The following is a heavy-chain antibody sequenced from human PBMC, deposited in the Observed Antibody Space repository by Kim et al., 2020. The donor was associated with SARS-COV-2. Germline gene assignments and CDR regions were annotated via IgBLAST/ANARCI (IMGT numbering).Heavy chain of an antibody. CDR1: GFTFSSYA. D-gene: IGHD3-10*01. CDR2: ISYDGSNK. CDR3: ARAYYGSGSYYRSPDY. J-gene: IGHJ4*02. V-gene: IGHV3-30*04. Sequence: GGSLRLSCAASGFTFSSYAMHGVRQAPGKGLEWVAVISYDGSNKYYADSVKGRFTISRDNSKNTLYLQMNSLRAEDTAVYYCARAYYGSGSYYRSPDYWGQGTLVTVSS.